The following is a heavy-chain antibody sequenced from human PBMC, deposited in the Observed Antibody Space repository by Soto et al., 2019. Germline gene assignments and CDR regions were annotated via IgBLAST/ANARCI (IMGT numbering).Heavy chain of an antibody. J-gene: IGHJ4*02. D-gene: IGHD6-19*01. CDR3: ARGSYQCGWV. CDR2: TYYRSNWYS. CDR1: GDSVSGTSSA. Sequence: SQTRSLTFAISGDSVSGTSSAWSWIRQSPSRVLEWLGRTYYRSNWYSDYAVSVKSRITINPDTSKNQFSLQLKSVTPEDTAVYYCARGSYQCGWVWGPGTMVPVSS. V-gene: IGHV6-1*01.